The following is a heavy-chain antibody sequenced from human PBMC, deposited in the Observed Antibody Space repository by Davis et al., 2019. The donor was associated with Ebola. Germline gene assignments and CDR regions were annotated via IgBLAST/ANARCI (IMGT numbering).Heavy chain of an antibody. Sequence: GESLKISCKSSGYIFTTYWIAWVRQMPGKGLEWMLMIFPSNSDSRYSPSFQGQVTISVDRSISTAYLQWRSLKASDTAMYYCARADCTTASCPPSYWGPGTLVTVSS. CDR3: ARADCTTASCPPSY. CDR2: IFPSNSDS. CDR1: GYIFTTYW. J-gene: IGHJ4*02. V-gene: IGHV5-51*01. D-gene: IGHD2-2*01.